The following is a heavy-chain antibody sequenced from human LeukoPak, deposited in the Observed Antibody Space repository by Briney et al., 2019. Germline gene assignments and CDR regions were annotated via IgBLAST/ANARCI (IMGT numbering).Heavy chain of an antibody. CDR1: GFTFSSYA. CDR2: ISGSGGST. V-gene: IGHV3-23*01. D-gene: IGHD6-19*01. CDR3: AKLPVAGLYFDY. J-gene: IGHJ4*02. Sequence: GGSLRLSCGASGFTFSSYAMSWVRQAPGKGLEWISAISGSGGSTYYVDSVKGRFTISRDNSKNTLYLQMNSLRVEDTAVYYCAKLPVAGLYFDYWGQGTLVTVSS.